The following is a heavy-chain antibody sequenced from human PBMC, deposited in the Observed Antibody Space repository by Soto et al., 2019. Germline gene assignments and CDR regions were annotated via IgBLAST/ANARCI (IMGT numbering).Heavy chain of an antibody. CDR3: AGPSSGWAFPREY. Sequence: QVQLQESGPGLVKPSETLSLTCTVSGGSISSYYWSWIRQPPGKGLEWIGYIYYSGSTNYNPSLKSRVTISVDTSKNPVSPNVSPGAPAEPALLYCAGPSSGWAFPREYWGQGTLVTVSS. CDR1: GGSISSYY. D-gene: IGHD6-19*01. CDR2: IYYSGST. V-gene: IGHV4-59*01. J-gene: IGHJ4*02.